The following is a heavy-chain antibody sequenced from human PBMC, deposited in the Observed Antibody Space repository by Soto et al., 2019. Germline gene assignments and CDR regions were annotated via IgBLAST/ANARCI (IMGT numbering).Heavy chain of an antibody. J-gene: IGHJ4*02. CDR1: GFTFSSYS. V-gene: IGHV3-7*01. CDR2: IKQDGSEK. D-gene: IGHD4-17*01. CDR3: ARPYGDYMFDLFDY. Sequence: GGSLRLSCAASGFTFSSYSMNWVRQAPGKGLEWVANIKQDGSEKYYVDSVKGRFTISRDNAKNSLYLQMNSLRAEDTAVYYCARPYGDYMFDLFDYWGQGTLVTVSS.